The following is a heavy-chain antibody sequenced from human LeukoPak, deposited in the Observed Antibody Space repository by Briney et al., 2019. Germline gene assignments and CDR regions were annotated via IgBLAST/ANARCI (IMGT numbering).Heavy chain of an antibody. D-gene: IGHD2-2*01. Sequence: ASVKVSCKASGYTFTDYFMHWVRQAPGQGLEWMGWIKPSSGGTNYAQKFQGRVTMTTDTSSSTAYMELRSLRSDDTAVYYCARGECDTTSCDLDYWGQGTLVTVSS. CDR2: IKPSSGGT. V-gene: IGHV1-2*02. J-gene: IGHJ4*02. CDR3: ARGECDTTSCDLDY. CDR1: GYTFTDYF.